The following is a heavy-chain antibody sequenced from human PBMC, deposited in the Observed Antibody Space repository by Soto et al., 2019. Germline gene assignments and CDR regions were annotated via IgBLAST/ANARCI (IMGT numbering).Heavy chain of an antibody. CDR2: IYSGGST. Sequence: GGSLRLSCAASGFTVSSNYMSWVRQAPGKGLEWVSVIYSGGSTYYADSVKGRFTISRDNSKNTLYLQMNSLRAEDTAVYYCAKDRVVGSSSSNDYWGQGTLVTVSS. V-gene: IGHV3-53*01. CDR3: AKDRVVGSSSSNDY. D-gene: IGHD1-26*01. J-gene: IGHJ4*02. CDR1: GFTVSSNY.